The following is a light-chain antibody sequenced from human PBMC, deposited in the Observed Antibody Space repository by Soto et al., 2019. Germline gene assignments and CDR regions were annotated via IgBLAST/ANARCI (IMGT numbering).Light chain of an antibody. CDR3: QQGDNWPWT. J-gene: IGKJ1*01. V-gene: IGKV3D-15*01. CDR2: AVS. Sequence: EIVMTQSPTTLSVSPRERATLSCRASQSVINNLAWYQQKPGQAPRLLIYAVSTRATGIPARFSGSGSGTEFTLTISSLQSEDFAVYYCQQGDNWPWTFGQGTKVEIK. CDR1: QSVINN.